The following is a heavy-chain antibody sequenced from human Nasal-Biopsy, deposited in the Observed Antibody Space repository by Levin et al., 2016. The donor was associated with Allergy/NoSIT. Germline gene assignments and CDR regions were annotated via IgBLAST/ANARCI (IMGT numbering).Heavy chain of an antibody. CDR3: ARDGPGGAYSSTWSFDY. J-gene: IGHJ4*02. V-gene: IGHV3-30-3*01. CDR1: GFTFNAYA. CDR2: ISYDGSGQ. D-gene: IGHD6-13*01. Sequence: GESLKISCAVSGFTFNAYALHWVRQAPGKGLEWVALISYDGSGQNYGASVKGRFTISKDTSNNTLYLQMNSLTPEDTAVYYCARDGPGGAYSSTWSFDYWGQGTLVTVSS.